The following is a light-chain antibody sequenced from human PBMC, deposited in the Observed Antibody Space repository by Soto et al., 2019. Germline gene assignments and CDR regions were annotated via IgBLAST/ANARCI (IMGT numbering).Light chain of an antibody. CDR3: QQYATSPIT. V-gene: IGKV3-20*01. CDR2: GAS. CDR1: QSVGRNY. J-gene: IGKJ5*01. Sequence: TQSPATLSVSPGERATLSCRASQSVGRNYLAWFQQKSGQAPRLVIYGASSRAAGIPDRLSGSGSGTDFTLTISRLEPEDFAVYYCQQYATSPITFGQGTRLEIK.